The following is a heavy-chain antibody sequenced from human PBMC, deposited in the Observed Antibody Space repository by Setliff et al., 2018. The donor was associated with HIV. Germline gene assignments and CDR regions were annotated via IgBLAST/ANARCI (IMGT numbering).Heavy chain of an antibody. CDR3: TAALQQQVVRWFDP. D-gene: IGHD6-13*01. Sequence: GGSLSLTCAVYGGSFTGYYWTWIRQPPGKGLEWVGRIKSKTDGGTTDYAAPVKGRFTISRDDSKNTLYLQMNSLKTEDTAVYYCTAALQQQVVRWFDPWGQGTLVTVSS. CDR2: IKSKTDGGTT. V-gene: IGHV3-15*01. J-gene: IGHJ5*02. CDR1: GGSFTGYY.